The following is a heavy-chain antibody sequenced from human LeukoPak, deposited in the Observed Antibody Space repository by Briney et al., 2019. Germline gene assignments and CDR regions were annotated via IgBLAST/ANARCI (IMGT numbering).Heavy chain of an antibody. CDR3: ARTRSGYYFDY. Sequence: GGSLRLSCAASGFTFSSFGMSWVRQAPGKGLEWISYISGSSTTTYYAESVKGRFTISRDNAKNSLYLQMNSLRDEDTAVYYCARTRSGYYFDYWGQGSPVSVSS. J-gene: IGHJ4*02. V-gene: IGHV3-48*02. CDR1: GFTFSSFG. D-gene: IGHD3-22*01. CDR2: ISGSSTTT.